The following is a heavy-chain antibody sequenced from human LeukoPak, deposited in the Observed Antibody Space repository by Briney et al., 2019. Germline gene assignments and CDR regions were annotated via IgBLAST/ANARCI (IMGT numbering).Heavy chain of an antibody. CDR1: GYTFTGYY. V-gene: IGHV1-2*02. Sequence: ASVKVSCKASGYTFTGYYMHWVRQAPGQGLEWMGWINPNSGGTNYAQKFQGRVTMTRDTSISTAYMELSRLRSDDTAVYYCARTPGPTVTGWLDPWGQGTLVTVSS. CDR3: ARTPGPTVTGWLDP. D-gene: IGHD4-17*01. CDR2: INPNSGGT. J-gene: IGHJ5*02.